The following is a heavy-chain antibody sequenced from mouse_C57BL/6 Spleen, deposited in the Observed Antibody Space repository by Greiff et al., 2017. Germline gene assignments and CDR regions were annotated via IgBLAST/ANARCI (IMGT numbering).Heavy chain of an antibody. J-gene: IGHJ2*01. CDR3: VSADSSCYYFDY. D-gene: IGHD3-2*02. Sequence: QVQLQQPGAELVKPGASVKLSCKASGYTFTSYWMQWVKQRPGQGLEWIGEIDPSDSYTNYNEKFKGKATLTVDTSSSTAYMQLSSLTSEDSAVYYCVSADSSCYYFDYWGHGTTLSVSS. CDR1: GYTFTSYW. CDR2: IDPSDSYT. V-gene: IGHV1-50*01.